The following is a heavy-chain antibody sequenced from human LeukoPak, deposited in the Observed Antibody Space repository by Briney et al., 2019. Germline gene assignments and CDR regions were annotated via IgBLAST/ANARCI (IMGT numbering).Heavy chain of an antibody. CDR2: ISGSGGST. CDR3: ARDRVPAAIGYGMDV. J-gene: IGHJ6*02. CDR1: GFTFSSYA. D-gene: IGHD2-2*01. V-gene: IGHV3-23*01. Sequence: PGGSLRLSCAASGFTFSSYAMSWVRQAPGKGLEWVSAISGSGGSTYYADSVKGRFTISRDNSKNTLYLQMNSLRAEDTAVYYCARDRVPAAIGYGMDVWGQGTTVTVSS.